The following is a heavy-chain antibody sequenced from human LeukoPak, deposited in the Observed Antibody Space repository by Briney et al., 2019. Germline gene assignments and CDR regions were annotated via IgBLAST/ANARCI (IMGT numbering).Heavy chain of an antibody. Sequence: SETLSLTCVVSGYSITSHYWSWIRQSPGKALEWIGNIFAGGTTNYNPSLKSRVSISMDTSKNQFSLKMTSVTAADTAIYFCARGLWFGEQDGLGIWGPGTVVTVAS. D-gene: IGHD3-10*01. CDR1: GYSITSHY. V-gene: IGHV4-59*11. CDR2: IFAGGTT. J-gene: IGHJ3*02. CDR3: ARGLWFGEQDGLGI.